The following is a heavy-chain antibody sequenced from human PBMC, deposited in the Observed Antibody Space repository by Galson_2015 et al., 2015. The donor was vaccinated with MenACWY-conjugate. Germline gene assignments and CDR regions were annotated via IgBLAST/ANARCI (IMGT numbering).Heavy chain of an antibody. J-gene: IGHJ3*02. D-gene: IGHD2-15*01. Sequence: ETLSLTCTVSGDSISRNDFYCGWFRQPPGKGLEWIGNIHYSGGTYHNPSLKSRITASVDTSKNQFSLNLASVTAADTALYCCARRRPRDIGGGFDIWGQGTLVTVSS. V-gene: IGHV4-39*01. CDR3: ARRRPRDIGGGFDI. CDR2: IHYSGGT. CDR1: GDSISRNDFY.